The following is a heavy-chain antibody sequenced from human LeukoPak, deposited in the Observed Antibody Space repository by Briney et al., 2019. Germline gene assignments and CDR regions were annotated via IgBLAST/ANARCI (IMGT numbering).Heavy chain of an antibody. CDR3: ARALGGSSGGYYGMDV. CDR2: MNPNSGNT. D-gene: IGHD3-16*01. J-gene: IGHJ6*02. V-gene: IGHV1-8*01. CDR1: GYTFPSYD. Sequence: GASVKVSCKASGYTFPSYDINWVRQATGQGLEWMGWMNPNSGNTSYAQQFQGRVTMTRNTSINTAYMELSSLRSEDTAVYYCARALGGSSGGYYGMDVWGQGTTVTVSS.